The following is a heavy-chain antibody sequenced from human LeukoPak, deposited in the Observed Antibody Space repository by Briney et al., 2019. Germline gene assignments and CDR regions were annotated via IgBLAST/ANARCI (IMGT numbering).Heavy chain of an antibody. CDR2: ISYDGSNK. CDR1: GFTLSSYG. CDR3: AKDSVSSTFGGVIVY. Sequence: PGGSLRLSCAASGFTLSSYGMHWVRQAPGKGLEWVAVISYDGSNKYYADSVKGRFTISRDNSKNTLYLQMNSLRPEDTAVYYCAKDSVSSTFGGVIVYWGQGTLVTVSS. V-gene: IGHV3-30*18. J-gene: IGHJ4*02. D-gene: IGHD3-16*02.